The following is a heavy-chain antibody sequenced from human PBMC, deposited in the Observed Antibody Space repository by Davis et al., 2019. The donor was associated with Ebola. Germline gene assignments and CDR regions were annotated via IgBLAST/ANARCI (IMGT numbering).Heavy chain of an antibody. D-gene: IGHD5-12*01. CDR1: GYTFTGYY. CDR2: INPNSGNT. CDR3: ASRRGYSGYDSLFDYYYYGMDV. J-gene: IGHJ6*02. Sequence: AASVKVSCKASGYTFTGYYMHWVRQAPGQGLEWMGWINPNSGNTGYAQKFQGRVTMTRNTSISTAYMELSSLRSEDTAGYYCASRRGYSGYDSLFDYYYYGMDVWGQGTTVTVSS. V-gene: IGHV1-8*02.